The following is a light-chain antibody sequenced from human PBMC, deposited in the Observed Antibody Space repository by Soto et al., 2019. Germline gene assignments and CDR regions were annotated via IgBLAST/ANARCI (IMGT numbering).Light chain of an antibody. Sequence: QSVLTQPASVSGSSGQSLTISCTGTSSDVGGYNYVSWYQQHPGKAPKFMIYDVSNRPSGVSNRFSGSKSGNTASLTISGLQAEDEADYYCSSYTTSNTRQIVFGTGTKVTV. CDR1: SSDVGGYNY. CDR2: DVS. V-gene: IGLV2-14*01. CDR3: SSYTTSNTRQIV. J-gene: IGLJ1*01.